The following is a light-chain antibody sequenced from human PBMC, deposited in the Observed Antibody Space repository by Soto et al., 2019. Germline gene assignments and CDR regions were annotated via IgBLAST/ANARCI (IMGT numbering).Light chain of an antibody. Sequence: GVKKSPATVSLYPGERATLSCRASQSVSSYLAWYQQKPGQAPRLLIYDASNRATGIPARFSGSGSGSDFTLTISCLEPEDFAVYYCQQRSNLPLITFGQGTRLEI. V-gene: IGKV3-11*01. CDR3: QQRSNLPLIT. J-gene: IGKJ5*01. CDR1: QSVSSY. CDR2: DAS.